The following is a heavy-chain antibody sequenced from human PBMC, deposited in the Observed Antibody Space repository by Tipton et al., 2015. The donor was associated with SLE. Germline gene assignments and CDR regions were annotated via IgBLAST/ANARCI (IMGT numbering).Heavy chain of an antibody. CDR3: ARQGDFWSGSALD. V-gene: IGHV4-34*01. D-gene: IGHD3-3*01. CDR2: INHSGST. CDR1: GGSFSGYY. Sequence: TLSLTCAVYGGSFSGYYWSWIRQPPGRGLEWIGEINHSGSTNYNPSLKSRVTISVDTSKNQFSLKLSSVTAADTAVYYCARQGDFWSGSALDWGQGTLVTVSS. J-gene: IGHJ4*02.